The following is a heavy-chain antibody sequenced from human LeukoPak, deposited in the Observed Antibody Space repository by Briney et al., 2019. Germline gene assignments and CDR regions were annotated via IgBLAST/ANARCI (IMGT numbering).Heavy chain of an antibody. Sequence: GGSLRLSCAASGFTFSTYWMSWVRQAPGKGLEWVANIKQDGSDKFYVDSVKGRFTISRDNAKNSMYLQMNSLRAEDTAVYYCARVLPVASRDYWGQGTLITVSS. D-gene: IGHD2-2*01. CDR3: ARVLPVASRDY. CDR2: IKQDGSDK. V-gene: IGHV3-7*01. J-gene: IGHJ4*02. CDR1: GFTFSTYW.